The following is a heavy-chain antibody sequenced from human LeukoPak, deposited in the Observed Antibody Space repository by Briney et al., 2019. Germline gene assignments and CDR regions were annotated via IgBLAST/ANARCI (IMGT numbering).Heavy chain of an antibody. CDR2: ISYDGSNK. CDR1: GFTFSSYG. Sequence: GRSLRLSCAASGFTFSSYGMHWVRQAPGKGLEWVAVISYDGSNKYYADSVKGRFTISRDNSKNTLYLQMNSLRAEDTAVYYCAKLGREMVAEDYWGQGTLVTVSS. CDR3: AKLGREMVAEDY. V-gene: IGHV3-30*18. J-gene: IGHJ4*02. D-gene: IGHD5-24*01.